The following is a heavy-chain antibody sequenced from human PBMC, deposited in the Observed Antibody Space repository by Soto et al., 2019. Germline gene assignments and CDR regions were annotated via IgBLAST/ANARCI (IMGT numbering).Heavy chain of an antibody. J-gene: IGHJ3*02. CDR1: GFTFRNYG. CDR2: ISGSGLTK. Sequence: PGGSLRLSCTASGFTFRNYGLNWVRQAPGKGLEWVAAISGSGLTKAYADSVKGRFTISRDNSKNTLYLQMNSLRAEDTAVYYCAKGGNWNPIWGQGTMVTVSS. V-gene: IGHV3-23*01. D-gene: IGHD1-1*01. CDR3: AKGGNWNPI.